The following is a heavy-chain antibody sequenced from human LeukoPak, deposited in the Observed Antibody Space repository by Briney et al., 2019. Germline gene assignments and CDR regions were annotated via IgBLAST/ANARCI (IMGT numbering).Heavy chain of an antibody. V-gene: IGHV3-23*01. CDR3: ANEIRPNDY. CDR2: IDISGDNT. J-gene: IGHJ4*02. CDR1: GLTLSGRA. Sequence: HTGGSLRLSCAVSGLTLSGRAMTWVRQAPGQGLQWVSSIDISGDNTAYADAVKGRFTISRDNSRSTLYLQMNDLRVEDSAIYYCANEIRPNDYWGQGTLVTVSS.